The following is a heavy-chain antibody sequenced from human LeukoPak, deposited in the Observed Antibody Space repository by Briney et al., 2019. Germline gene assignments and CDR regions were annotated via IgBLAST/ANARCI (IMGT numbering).Heavy chain of an antibody. CDR3: ARDGLEIIRFSDWLDQ. V-gene: IGHV3-30*03. CDR2: ISYDGKNE. D-gene: IGHD3/OR15-3a*01. CDR1: GFDSTIYA. Sequence: PGSSLRLSCVASGFDSTIYAIHWVRQAPGKGLEWVAVISYDGKNEYYSGSVKGRFTISRDRSTNTVFLQMNSLRPEDTALYYCARDGLEIIRFSDWLDQWGQGTLVTVSS. J-gene: IGHJ5*02.